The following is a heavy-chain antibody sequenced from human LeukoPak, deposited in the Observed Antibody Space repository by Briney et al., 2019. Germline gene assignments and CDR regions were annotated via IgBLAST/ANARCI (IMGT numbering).Heavy chain of an antibody. J-gene: IGHJ4*02. D-gene: IGHD3-10*01. CDR1: GGSISSSSYY. CDR2: IYYSGST. Sequence: SETLSLTCTVSGGSISSSSYYWGWIRQPPGKGLEWIGSIYYSGSTYYNPSLKSRVTISVDTSKNQFPLKLSSVTAADTAVYYCARSSGVVRGVIISGIDYWGQGTLVTVSS. V-gene: IGHV4-39*01. CDR3: ARSSGVVRGVIISGIDY.